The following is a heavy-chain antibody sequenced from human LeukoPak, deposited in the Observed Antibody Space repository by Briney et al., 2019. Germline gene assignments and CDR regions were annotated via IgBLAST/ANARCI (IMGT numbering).Heavy chain of an antibody. J-gene: IGHJ4*02. Sequence: SETLSLTCTVSGGSISSYYWSWIRQPPGKGLEWIGYIHYSGSTNYNPSLKSRVTISVDTSKNQFSLKLSSVTAADTAVYYCATTRWGYSSSWYTFDYWGQGTLVTVSS. CDR2: IHYSGST. CDR1: GGSISSYY. D-gene: IGHD6-13*01. V-gene: IGHV4-59*08. CDR3: ATTRWGYSSSWYTFDY.